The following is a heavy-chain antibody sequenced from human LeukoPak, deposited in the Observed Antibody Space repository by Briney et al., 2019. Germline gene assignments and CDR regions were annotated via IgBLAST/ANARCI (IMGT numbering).Heavy chain of an antibody. D-gene: IGHD4-23*01. J-gene: IGHJ6*02. V-gene: IGHV3-74*01. Sequence: PGGSLRLSCVVSGFTVSSNYMSWVRQAPGKGLVWVSRINSDGSSTSYADSVKGRFTISRDNAKNTLYLQMNSLRAEDTAVYYCARAATVVTSRGYYGMDVWGQGTTVTVSS. CDR2: INSDGSST. CDR3: ARAATVVTSRGYYGMDV. CDR1: GFTVSSNY.